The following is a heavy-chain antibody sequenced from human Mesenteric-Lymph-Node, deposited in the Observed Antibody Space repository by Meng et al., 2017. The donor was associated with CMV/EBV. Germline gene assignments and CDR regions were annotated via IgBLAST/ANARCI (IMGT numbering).Heavy chain of an antibody. CDR3: ARFSSSWYPDGYLFDY. D-gene: IGHD6-13*01. Sequence: SETLSLTCTVSGGSISSYYWSWIRQPPGKGLEWIGYIYYSGSTNYNPSLKSRVTISVDTSKNQFSLKLSSATAADTAVYYCARFSSSWYPDGYLFDYWGQGTLVTVSS. CDR1: GGSISSYY. J-gene: IGHJ4*02. V-gene: IGHV4-59*01. CDR2: IYYSGST.